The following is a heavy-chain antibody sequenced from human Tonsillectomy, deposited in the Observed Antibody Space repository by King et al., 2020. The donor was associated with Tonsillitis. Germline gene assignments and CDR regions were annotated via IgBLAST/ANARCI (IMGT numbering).Heavy chain of an antibody. V-gene: IGHV3-49*03. J-gene: IGHJ4*02. CDR3: TRGRGGAAGWADY. Sequence: VQLVESGGGLVQPGRSLRLSCTASGFTFGDYAMSWFRQAPGKGLEWVGFIRSRAYGETTEYAASVKDRFTILRHDSKSTAYLQMNSLTTDDTAVYYCTRGRGGAAGWADYWGQGTLVTVSS. D-gene: IGHD6-13*01. CDR1: GFTFGDYA. CDR2: IRSRAYGETT.